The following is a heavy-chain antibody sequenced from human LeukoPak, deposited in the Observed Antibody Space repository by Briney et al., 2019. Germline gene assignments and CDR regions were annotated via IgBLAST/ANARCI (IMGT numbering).Heavy chain of an antibody. V-gene: IGHV1-69*04. J-gene: IGHJ3*02. CDR3: ATTTVVTDDAFDI. Sequence: GASVKVSCKASGGTFSSYAISWVRQAPGQGLEWMGRIIPILGIANYAQKFQGRVTITADKSTSTAYMELSSLRSEDTAVYYCATTTVVTDDAFDIWGQGTMVTVSS. CDR1: GGTFSSYA. CDR2: IIPILGIA. D-gene: IGHD4-23*01.